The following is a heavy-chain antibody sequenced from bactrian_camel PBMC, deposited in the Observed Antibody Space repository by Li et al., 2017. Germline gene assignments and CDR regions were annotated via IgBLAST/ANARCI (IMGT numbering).Heavy chain of an antibody. CDR3: AARPTYLLRGRCDSDSLRAGF. Sequence: HVQLVESGGGSVEAGGSLILSCTATGYRFDEGTAGWYHQAPGNECELVPATTFSSDSVRARFTINQDNAKNTVYLHMSSLKPEDTAMYYCAARPTYLLRGRCDSDSLRAGFWGQGTQVTVS. D-gene: IGHD3*01. V-gene: IGHV3S60*01. CDR2: ATT. J-gene: IGHJ6*01. CDR1: GYRFDEGT.